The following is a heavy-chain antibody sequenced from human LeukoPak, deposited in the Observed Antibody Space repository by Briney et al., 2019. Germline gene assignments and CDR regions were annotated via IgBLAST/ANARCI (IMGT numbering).Heavy chain of an antibody. Sequence: PGGSLRLSCEASGFSFSNYGMSWVRQAPGKGPEWVSVISDQTYYADSVRGRFTISRDDYKNTSFLQMNSLRIEDSAIYYCAKGVRWFDPWGQGTLVTVSS. CDR3: AKGVRWFDP. CDR2: ISDQT. CDR1: GFSFSNYG. D-gene: IGHD3-10*01. J-gene: IGHJ5*02. V-gene: IGHV3-23*01.